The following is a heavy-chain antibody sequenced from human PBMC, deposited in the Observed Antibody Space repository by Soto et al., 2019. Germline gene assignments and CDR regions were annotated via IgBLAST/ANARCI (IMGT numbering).Heavy chain of an antibody. CDR3: ARESGDAFDI. CDR1: GGSISSYY. D-gene: IGHD7-27*01. Sequence: QVQLQESGPGLVKPSETLSLTCTVSGGSISSYYWSWIRQPPGKGLEWIGYIYYSGSTNYNPSLKSRVTIPVDTSENQFALKVSSVTAADTAVYYCARESGDAFDIWVQGTIVTVSS. CDR2: IYYSGST. V-gene: IGHV4-59*01. J-gene: IGHJ3*02.